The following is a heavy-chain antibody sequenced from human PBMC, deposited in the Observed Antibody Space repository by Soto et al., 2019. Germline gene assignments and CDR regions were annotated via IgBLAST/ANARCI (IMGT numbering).Heavy chain of an antibody. CDR1: GFTFSIYA. Sequence: PWGSLRLSCAASGFTFSIYAMSWVRQAPGKGLEWVSAISGSGGSTYYADSVKGRFTISRDNSKNTLYLQMNSLRAEDTAVYYCAKDLDYGGKRAVRYYFDYWGQGTLVTVSS. CDR2: ISGSGGST. V-gene: IGHV3-23*01. J-gene: IGHJ4*02. D-gene: IGHD4-17*01. CDR3: AKDLDYGGKRAVRYYFDY.